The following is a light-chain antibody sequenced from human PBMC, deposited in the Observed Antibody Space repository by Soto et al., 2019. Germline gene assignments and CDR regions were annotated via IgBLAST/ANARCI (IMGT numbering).Light chain of an antibody. V-gene: IGKV4-1*01. CDR2: WAS. CDR3: QQYYSTPRWT. CDR1: QSVLYSSNNKNY. J-gene: IGKJ1*01. Sequence: DIVMTQSPDSLAVSLGERATINCKSSQSVLYSSNNKNYLAWYQQKPGQPPKLLIYWASTRESGVPDRFSGSGSWTDFTLTISSLQAEDVAVYYCQQYYSTPRWTFGQGTKVDIK.